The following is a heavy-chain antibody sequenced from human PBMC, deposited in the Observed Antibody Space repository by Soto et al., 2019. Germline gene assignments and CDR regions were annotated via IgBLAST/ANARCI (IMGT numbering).Heavy chain of an antibody. CDR2: ISGSGGST. J-gene: IGHJ4*02. CDR1: GFTFSSYA. V-gene: IGHV3-23*01. CDR3: AKSWGSSKLFLEWLSDN. D-gene: IGHD3-3*01. Sequence: GGSLRLSCAASGFTFSSYAMSWVRQAPGKGLEWVSAISGSGGSTYYADSVKGRFTISRDNSKNTLYLQMSSLRAEDTAVYYCAKSWGSSKLFLEWLSDNWGQGTLVTVSS.